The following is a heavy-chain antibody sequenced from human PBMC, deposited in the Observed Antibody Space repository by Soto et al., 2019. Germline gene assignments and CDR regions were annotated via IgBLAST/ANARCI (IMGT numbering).Heavy chain of an antibody. V-gene: IGHV3-23*01. Sequence: EVQLLESGGGLVQPGGSLRLSCAASGFTFSSYAMSWVRQAPGKGLEWVSVISGSGDSTYYADSVRGWFTISRYNSKNTLYLQMNSLRAEDTAVYYCAKDRDGAAAGPTKFYGMDVWGQGTTVTVSS. D-gene: IGHD6-13*01. CDR3: AKDRDGAAAGPTKFYGMDV. CDR1: GFTFSSYA. CDR2: ISGSGDST. J-gene: IGHJ6*02.